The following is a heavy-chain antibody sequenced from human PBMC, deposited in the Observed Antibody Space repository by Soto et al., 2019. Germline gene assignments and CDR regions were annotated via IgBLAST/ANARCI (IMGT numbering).Heavy chain of an antibody. V-gene: IGHV1-3*01. CDR1: GYTFTSYA. CDR2: INAGNGNT. CDR3: ASGAGEGYYGDFDY. Sequence: ASVKVSCKASGYTFTSYAMHWVRQAPGQRLEWMGWINAGNGNTKYSQKFQGRVTITWDTSASTAYMELSSLRSEDTAVYYCASGAGEGYYGDFDYWGQGTLVTVSS. D-gene: IGHD3-3*01. J-gene: IGHJ4*02.